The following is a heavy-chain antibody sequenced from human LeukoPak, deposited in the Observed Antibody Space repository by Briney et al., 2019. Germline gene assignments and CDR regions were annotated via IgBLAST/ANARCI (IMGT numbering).Heavy chain of an antibody. D-gene: IGHD4-11*01. J-gene: IGHJ4*02. CDR2: INTYNGDT. CDR3: ARDRNTDGFDY. V-gene: IGHV1-18*01. CDR1: DYTFTAYG. Sequence: ASVKVSCKASDYTFTAYGIIWVRQAPGQGLEWMGWINTYNGDTNYAQKLQGRVTMTTDTSTSTAYMELRSLRSDDTAVYYCARDRNTDGFDYWGQGTLVTVSS.